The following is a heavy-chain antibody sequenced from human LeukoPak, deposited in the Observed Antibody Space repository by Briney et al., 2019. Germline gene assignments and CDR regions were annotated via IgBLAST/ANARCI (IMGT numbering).Heavy chain of an antibody. V-gene: IGHV3-7*05. J-gene: IGHJ3*02. CDR2: IKHDGSQK. CDR3: ARDGMGGIKAFDM. Sequence: GGSLRLSCGASGFTFNRYWMSWVRQAPGKRLEWVANIKHDGSQKYYVDSVKGRFTISRDNAKNSLYLQMNSLRVEDTAVYFCARDGMGGIKAFDMWGRGTMVTVSS. D-gene: IGHD3-10*01. CDR1: GFTFNRYW.